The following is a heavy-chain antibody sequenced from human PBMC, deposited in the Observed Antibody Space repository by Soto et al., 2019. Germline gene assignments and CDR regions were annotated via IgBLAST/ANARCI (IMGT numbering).Heavy chain of an antibody. Sequence: ASVKVSCKGSGYTFTNYAIHWVRQAPGQSLEWMGWINAGNGNTKYSQKFQGRVTITRDTSASTAYMELSSLRSEDTAVYYCARDPAGIAVAGTPPGFDYWGQGTLVTVSS. V-gene: IGHV1-3*01. CDR3: ARDPAGIAVAGTPPGFDY. D-gene: IGHD6-19*01. J-gene: IGHJ4*02. CDR1: GYTFTNYA. CDR2: INAGNGNT.